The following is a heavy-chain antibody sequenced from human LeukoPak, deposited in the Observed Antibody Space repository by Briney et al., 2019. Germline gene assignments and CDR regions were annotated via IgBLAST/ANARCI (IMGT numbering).Heavy chain of an antibody. Sequence: GGSLRLSCAASGFAFSSHCMNWVRQAPGKGLEWVANVNREGSDKNYVDSVKGRFIISRDNAKNSLYLQMNSLRVEDTAVYYCARDGVPGGRDVWGQGTTVTVS. V-gene: IGHV3-7*01. CDR2: VNREGSDK. J-gene: IGHJ6*02. CDR1: GFAFSSHC. D-gene: IGHD3-16*01. CDR3: ARDGVPGGRDV.